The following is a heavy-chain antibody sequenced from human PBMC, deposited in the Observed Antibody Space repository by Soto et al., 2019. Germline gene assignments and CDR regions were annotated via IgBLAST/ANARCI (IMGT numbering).Heavy chain of an antibody. V-gene: IGHV3-21*01. Sequence: EVQLVESGGGLVKPGGSLRLSCAASGFTFSSYSMNWVRQAAGEGLEWVSSISSSSSYIYYADSVKGRFTISRDNAKSSLYLQMNSLRADDTAVYYCARDEMGYCSGGSCYPFFDYWGQGTLVTVSS. CDR2: ISSSSSYI. CDR1: GFTFSSYS. D-gene: IGHD2-15*01. J-gene: IGHJ4*02. CDR3: ARDEMGYCSGGSCYPFFDY.